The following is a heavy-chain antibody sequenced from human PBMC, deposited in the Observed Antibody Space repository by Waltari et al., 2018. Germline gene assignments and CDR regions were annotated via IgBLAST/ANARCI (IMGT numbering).Heavy chain of an antibody. CDR1: GFTFSSYA. CDR3: AIRVSVSRYFDY. CDR2: MRGGGGST. V-gene: IGHV3-23*01. J-gene: IGHJ4*02. D-gene: IGHD2-21*01. Sequence: EVQLLESVGGLVQPGVSLSLSCAASGFTFSSYAMSWFRQAPGKGLEGGSAMRGGGGSTYYVDSVKGRLTITRDNAKNTLYLQMNSRRAADKAVYYCAIRVSVSRYFDYWGQGTLVTVSS.